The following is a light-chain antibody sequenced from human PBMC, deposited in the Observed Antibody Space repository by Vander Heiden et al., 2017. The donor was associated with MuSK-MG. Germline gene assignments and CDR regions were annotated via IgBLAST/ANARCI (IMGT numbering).Light chain of an antibody. CDR1: QSVSGN. V-gene: IGKV3-15*01. Sequence: LVMTQSPATLSLSPGERATLSCRASQSVSGNLAWYQQRLGQAPRLLIYAASTRATGVPARFSGGGSGTDFTLTISSLQSEDFAIYYCQQYNDRPPLTFGGGTKVEIK. CDR3: QQYNDRPPLT. CDR2: AAS. J-gene: IGKJ4*01.